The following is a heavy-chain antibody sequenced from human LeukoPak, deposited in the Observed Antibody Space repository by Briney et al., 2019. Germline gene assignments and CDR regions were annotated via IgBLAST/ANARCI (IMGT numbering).Heavy chain of an antibody. Sequence: AGGSLRLPCAASGFTFSDSYMTWVRQAPGKGGEWVAYISGSGHDINYSDSVKGRFPISRDNAQNSLYLQMSSLRVEDTAVYYCTRDPRHFDSCGQGTLVTVSS. CDR1: GFTFSDSY. V-gene: IGHV3-11*04. CDR3: TRDPRHFDS. J-gene: IGHJ5*01. D-gene: IGHD6-6*01. CDR2: ISGSGHDI.